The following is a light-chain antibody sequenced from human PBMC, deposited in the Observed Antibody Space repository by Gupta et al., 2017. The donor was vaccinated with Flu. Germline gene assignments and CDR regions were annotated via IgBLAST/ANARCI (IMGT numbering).Light chain of an antibody. CDR3: AAWDDSLNGHV. J-gene: IGLJ1*01. Sequence: QSVLSQPPSASGTPGQRVTIPFSGSSSNIGRNTANWYQQFPGTAPKLLMYSNDHRPSGVPDRFSGSKSGTSASLAISGLQSEDEADYYCAAWDDSLNGHVFGPGTRVTVL. CDR1: SSNIGRNT. CDR2: SND. V-gene: IGLV1-44*01.